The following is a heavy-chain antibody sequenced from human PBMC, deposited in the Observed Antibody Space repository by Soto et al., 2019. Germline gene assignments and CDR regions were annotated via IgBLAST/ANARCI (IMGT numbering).Heavy chain of an antibody. D-gene: IGHD1-7*01. V-gene: IGHV4-34*01. Sequence: SETLSLTCAVNGGSLSGYYWSWIRQSPGKGLEWIGEINHRGSSDYDPSLKSRVTISIDASKNHVTLELTSVTAADTAVYYCARSDNRNSLYGVDVWGQGTAVTVSS. J-gene: IGHJ6*02. CDR1: GGSLSGYY. CDR3: ARSDNRNSLYGVDV. CDR2: INHRGSS.